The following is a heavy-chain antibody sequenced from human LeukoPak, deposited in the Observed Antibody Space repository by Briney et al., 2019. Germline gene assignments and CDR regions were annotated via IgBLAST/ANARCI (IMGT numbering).Heavy chain of an antibody. V-gene: IGHV3-74*01. J-gene: IGHJ4*02. CDR1: GFTFSSHW. CDR2: IKDDGSHK. D-gene: IGHD6-25*01. Sequence: GGSLRLSCAASGFTFSSHWMHWVRHAPGKGLVWVSRIKDDGSHKNDAGSVKGRFTISRDNAKDTLSLQMNSLRAEDTAVYYCARGSGISTGIDEWGQGTLVTVSS. CDR3: ARGSGISTGIDE.